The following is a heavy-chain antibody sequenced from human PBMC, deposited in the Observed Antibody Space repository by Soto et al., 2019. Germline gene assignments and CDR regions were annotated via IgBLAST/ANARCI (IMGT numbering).Heavy chain of an antibody. V-gene: IGHV3-23*01. CDR2: ISGSGGST. CDR3: AHMPAGSSGWHTHYNFDY. D-gene: IGHD6-19*01. J-gene: IGHJ4*02. CDR1: GFPFSSYA. Sequence: PGGSLRLSCAASGFPFSSYAMSWVRQAPGRGLEWVSAISGSGGSTYYADSVKSRLTITKDTSKNQVVLTMTNMDPVDTATYYCAHMPAGSSGWHTHYNFDYWGQGTLVTVSS.